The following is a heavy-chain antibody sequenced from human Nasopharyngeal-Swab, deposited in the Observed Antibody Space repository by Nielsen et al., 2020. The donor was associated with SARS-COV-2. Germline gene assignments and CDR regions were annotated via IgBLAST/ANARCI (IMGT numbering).Heavy chain of an antibody. CDR2: INWNGGRI. V-gene: IGHV3-9*01. Sequence: SLKISCAASGFTFDDYAMHWVRQAPGKGLEWISGINWNGGRIGYADSVKGRFTISRDNAKKSLYLQMNSLRPEETSLYYCTKATSLYYYDSSGYRPWYCDYWGQGTPVTVSS. D-gene: IGHD3-22*01. J-gene: IGHJ4*02. CDR1: GFTFDDYA. CDR3: TKATSLYYYDSSGYRPWYCDY.